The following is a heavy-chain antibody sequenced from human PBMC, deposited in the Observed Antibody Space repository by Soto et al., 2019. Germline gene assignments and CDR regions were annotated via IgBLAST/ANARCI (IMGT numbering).Heavy chain of an antibody. CDR3: AKTPVVWPIYYFDY. J-gene: IGHJ4*02. CDR2: ISRSGGST. CDR1: GFTFSSYA. Sequence: EVQLLESGGGLVQPGGSLRLSCAASGFTFSSYAMSWVRQAPGKGLEWVSAISRSGGSTYYADSVKGRFTISRDNSKNTLYLQMTSLRAEDTAVYCCAKTPVVWPIYYFDYLGQGTLVTVSS. D-gene: IGHD2-15*01. V-gene: IGHV3-23*01.